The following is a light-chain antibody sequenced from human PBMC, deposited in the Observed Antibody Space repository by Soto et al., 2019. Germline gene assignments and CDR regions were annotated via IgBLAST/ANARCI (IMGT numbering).Light chain of an antibody. V-gene: IGKV1-5*03. Sequence: DIQMTQSPSTLSASVGDRVTITCRASQCISSWLAWYQQKPGKAPKLLIYTASSLESGVPSRFSGSGSWTEFTLTISSLQPDDFATYYCQEYNSHSRYTFGQGTKLEIK. J-gene: IGKJ2*01. CDR3: QEYNSHSRYT. CDR2: TAS. CDR1: QCISSW.